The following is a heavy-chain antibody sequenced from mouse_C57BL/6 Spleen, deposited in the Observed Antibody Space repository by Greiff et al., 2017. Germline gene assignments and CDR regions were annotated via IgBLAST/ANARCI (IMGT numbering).Heavy chain of an antibody. D-gene: IGHD2-4*01. CDR1: GYTFTSYW. J-gene: IGHJ4*01. V-gene: IGHV1-53*01. CDR3: ARGGFWYEYDWGCAMDY. Sequence: QVQLQQSGTELVKPGASVKLSCKASGYTFTSYWMHWVKQRPGQGLEWIGNINPSNGGTNYNEKFKSKATLTVDTSSSTAYMQLSSLTSEDSAVXYCARGGFWYEYDWGCAMDYWGTGTSVTVSS. CDR2: INPSNGGT.